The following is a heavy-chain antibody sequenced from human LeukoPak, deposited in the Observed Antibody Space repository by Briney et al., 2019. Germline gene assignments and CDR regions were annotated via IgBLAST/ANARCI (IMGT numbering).Heavy chain of an antibody. CDR3: ARVLRYYDILTGYVPCDY. CDR1: GFTFSSYW. D-gene: IGHD3-9*01. J-gene: IGHJ4*02. Sequence: GGSLRLSCAASGFTFSSYWMSWVRQAPGKGLEWVSSISSNSSYIYYADSVKGRFTISRDNAKNSLYLQMNSLRAEDTAVYYCARVLRYYDILTGYVPCDYWGQGTLVTVSS. CDR2: ISSNSSYI. V-gene: IGHV3-21*01.